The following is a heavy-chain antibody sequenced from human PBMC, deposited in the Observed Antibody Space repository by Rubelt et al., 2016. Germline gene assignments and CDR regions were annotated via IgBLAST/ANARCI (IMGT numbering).Heavy chain of an antibody. CDR3: ARDARLIVGATNGMDV. D-gene: IGHD1-26*01. V-gene: IGHV3-11*05. J-gene: IGHJ6*02. Sequence: QVQLVESGGGLVKPGGSLRLSCAASGFTFSDYYMSWIRQAPGKGLEWVSYISSSSSYTNYADSVKGRFTISRDNAKNSLYRQMNSLRAEDTAVYYCARDARLIVGATNGMDVWGQGTTVTVSS. CDR1: GFTFSDYY. CDR2: ISSSSSYT.